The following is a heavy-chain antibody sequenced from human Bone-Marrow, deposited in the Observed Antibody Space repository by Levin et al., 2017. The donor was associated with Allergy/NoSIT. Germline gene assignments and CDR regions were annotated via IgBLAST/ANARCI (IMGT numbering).Heavy chain of an antibody. D-gene: IGHD3-10*01. CDR2: IIPIFGTA. Sequence: SVKVSCKASGGTFSSYAISWVRQAPGQGLEWMGGIIPIFGTANYAQKFQGRVTITADESTSTAYMELSSLRSEDTAVYYCARPNYYGSVSFDYWGQGTLVTVSS. CDR3: ARPNYYGSVSFDY. CDR1: GGTFSSYA. J-gene: IGHJ4*02. V-gene: IGHV1-69*13.